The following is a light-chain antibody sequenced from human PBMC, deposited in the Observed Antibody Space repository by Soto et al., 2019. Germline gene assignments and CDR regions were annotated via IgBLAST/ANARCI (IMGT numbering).Light chain of an antibody. J-gene: IGKJ3*01. Sequence: DIVMTQSPDSLAVSLGERATINCRSSQSVLYSSNNKNYLAWYQQKPGQPPKLLIYWASTRESGVPDRFSGGGSGTDFTLTISSLQAVDVAVYYCQQYYITPLAFGPGTKVDIK. V-gene: IGKV4-1*01. CDR2: WAS. CDR3: QQYYITPLA. CDR1: QSVLYSSNNKNY.